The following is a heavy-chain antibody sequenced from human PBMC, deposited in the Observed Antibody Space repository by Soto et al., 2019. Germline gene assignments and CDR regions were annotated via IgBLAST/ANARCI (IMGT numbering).Heavy chain of an antibody. CDR1: GGSFSPNY. Sequence: SETLSLTCTVSGGSFSPNYWSWIRQPPGKGLEWIGYIYSSGSTSYNPSLKRRVAISIDTSKNQFSLNLSSLTAADTAVYYCASLNLSFDPWGQGTLVTVSS. CDR2: IYSSGST. V-gene: IGHV4-4*09. CDR3: ASLNLSFDP. J-gene: IGHJ5*02.